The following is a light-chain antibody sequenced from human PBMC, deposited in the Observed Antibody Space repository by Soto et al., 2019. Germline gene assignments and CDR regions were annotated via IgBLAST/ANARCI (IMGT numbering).Light chain of an antibody. J-gene: IGKJ1*01. V-gene: IGKV3-15*01. CDR3: QQYNNWPRT. CDR2: GAS. Sequence: EIVMTQSPATLSVSPGERATLSCRASQSVSSNLAWYQQKPGQAPRRLIYGASTRAAGIPARFSGSGSGTEFALTIGSLQSEDFAVYYGQQYNNWPRTFGQGTKVEIK. CDR1: QSVSSN.